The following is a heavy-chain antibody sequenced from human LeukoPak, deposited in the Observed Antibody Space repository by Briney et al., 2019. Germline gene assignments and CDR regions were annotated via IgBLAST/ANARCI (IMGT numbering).Heavy chain of an antibody. CDR2: IYPGDSEI. CDR3: ARHFLSATASLLDY. V-gene: IGHV5-51*01. Sequence: GESLKISCKGSGYSFTTYWIAWVRQMPRKGLECMGIIYPGDSEIRYSPSFQGQVTISADKSISTAYLQWSSLKASDTAMYFCARHFLSATASLLDYWGQGTLVTVSS. J-gene: IGHJ4*02. D-gene: IGHD2-21*02. CDR1: GYSFTTYW.